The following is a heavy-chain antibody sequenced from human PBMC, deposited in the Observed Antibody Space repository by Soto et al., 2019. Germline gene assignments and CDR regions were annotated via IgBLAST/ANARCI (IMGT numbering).Heavy chain of an antibody. V-gene: IGHV4-4*02. CDR3: ARGPRSGSYSVDGFDV. CDR2: IYHTGSA. J-gene: IGHJ3*01. D-gene: IGHD1-26*01. Sequence: PSETLSLTCVVSGASLSTSNWWSWVRQPPGKGLEWIGEIYHTGSASYSPSLKSRVSMSIDKSKNQFSLRLTDVTAADTAKYYCARGPRSGSYSVDGFDVWGQGTVVTVS. CDR1: GASLSTSNW.